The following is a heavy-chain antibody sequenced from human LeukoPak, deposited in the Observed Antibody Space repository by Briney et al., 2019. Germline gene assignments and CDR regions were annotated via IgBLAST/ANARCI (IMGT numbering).Heavy chain of an antibody. J-gene: IGHJ4*02. V-gene: IGHV3-23*01. CDR2: ISGGGVST. CDR1: GITFSSYA. D-gene: IGHD6-13*01. Sequence: PGGSLRLSCAASGITFSSYAMSWVRQAPGKGLEWVSAISGGGVSTYYADSVKGRFTISRDNSKKTLYLQMNSLRGEDTAVYYCARRGSSWYFDYWGQGTLVTVSS. CDR3: ARRGSSWYFDY.